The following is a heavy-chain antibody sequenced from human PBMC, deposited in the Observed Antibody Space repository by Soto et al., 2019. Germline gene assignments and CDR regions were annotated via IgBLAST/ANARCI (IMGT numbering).Heavy chain of an antibody. J-gene: IGHJ4*02. Sequence: SETLSLTCTVSGGSISSYYWSWIRQPTGKGLEWIGYIYYSGSTNYNPSLKSRVTISVDTSKNQFSLKLSSVTAADTAVYYCARDPSEQQLAFDYWGQGTLVTVSS. D-gene: IGHD6-13*01. V-gene: IGHV4-59*01. CDR3: ARDPSEQQLAFDY. CDR2: IYYSGST. CDR1: GGSISSYY.